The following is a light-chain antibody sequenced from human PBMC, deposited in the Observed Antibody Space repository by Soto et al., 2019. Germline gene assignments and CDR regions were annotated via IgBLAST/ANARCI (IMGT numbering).Light chain of an antibody. J-gene: IGKJ4*01. CDR3: QQYAASPLT. V-gene: IGKV3-20*01. CDR1: QSVSSNY. CDR2: RAS. Sequence: EIVLTQSSGTLSLSPGERVTLSCRASQSVSSNYLAWYQQKSGQAPRLLIYRASTRATGIPDRFSGSGSGTDFSLIISRLESEDSAVYYCQQYAASPLTCGGGTKLEIK.